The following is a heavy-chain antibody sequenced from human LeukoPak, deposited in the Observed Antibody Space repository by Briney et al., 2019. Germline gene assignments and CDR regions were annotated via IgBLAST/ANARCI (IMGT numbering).Heavy chain of an antibody. CDR1: GGSISSYY. Sequence: SETLSLTCTVSGGSISSYYWSWIRQPPGKGLEWIGYIYYSGSTNYNPSLKSRVTISVDTSKNQFSLKLSSVTAADTAVYYCARALRVVVARYYYYMDVWGKGTTVTVSS. D-gene: IGHD2-15*01. CDR2: IYYSGST. V-gene: IGHV4-59*12. CDR3: ARALRVVVARYYYYMDV. J-gene: IGHJ6*03.